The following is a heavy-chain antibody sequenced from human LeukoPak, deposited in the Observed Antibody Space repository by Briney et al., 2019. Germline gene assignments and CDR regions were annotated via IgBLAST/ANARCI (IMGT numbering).Heavy chain of an antibody. CDR1: GGTFSSYA. V-gene: IGHV1-69*05. Sequence: SVKVSCKASGGTFSSYAISWVRQAPGQGLEWMGRIIPIFGTANYAQKFQGRVTITTDESTSTASLELSSLRSEDTAVYYCARVPTMAAAESWFDPWGQGTLVTVSS. CDR3: ARVPTMAAAESWFDP. CDR2: IIPIFGTA. J-gene: IGHJ5*02. D-gene: IGHD6-13*01.